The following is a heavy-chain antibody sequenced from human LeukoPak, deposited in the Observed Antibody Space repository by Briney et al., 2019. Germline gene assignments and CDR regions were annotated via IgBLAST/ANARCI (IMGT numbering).Heavy chain of an antibody. CDR3: ARGSLGGNPWDYGMDV. D-gene: IGHD4-23*01. CDR2: IRYDGSNK. CDR1: GFTFSSYA. V-gene: IGHV3-30*02. J-gene: IGHJ6*02. Sequence: GGSLRLSCAASGFTFSSYAMSWVRQAPGKGLEWVAFIRYDGSNKYYADSVKGRFTISRDNSKNTLYLQMSSLRADDTGVYYCARGSLGGNPWDYGMDVWGQGTTVTVSS.